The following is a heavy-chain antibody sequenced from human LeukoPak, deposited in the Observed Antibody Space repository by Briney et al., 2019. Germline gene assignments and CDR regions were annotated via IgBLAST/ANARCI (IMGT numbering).Heavy chain of an antibody. CDR3: ARGGHWGMVRGVIITTPKANMDV. V-gene: IGHV1-69*01. CDR2: IIPIFGTA. CDR1: RGTFSSYA. Sequence: SVKVSCKASRGTFSSYAISWVRQAPGQGLEWMGGIIPIFGTANYAQKFQGRVTITADESTSTAYMELSSLRSEDTAVYYCARGGHWGMVRGVIITTPKANMDVWGKGTTVTISS. D-gene: IGHD3-10*01. J-gene: IGHJ6*03.